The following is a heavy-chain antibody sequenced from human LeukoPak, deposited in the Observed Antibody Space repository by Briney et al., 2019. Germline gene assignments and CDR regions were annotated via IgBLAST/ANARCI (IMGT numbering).Heavy chain of an antibody. CDR1: GFTFSSYA. CDR2: ISGSGGST. V-gene: IGHV3-23*01. D-gene: IGHD3-22*01. CDR3: AKGGSYYYDSSGYSPLDY. J-gene: IGHJ4*02. Sequence: PGGSLRLSCAASGFTFSSYAMSWVRQAPGKGLEWVSAISGSGGSTYYADSVKGRFTISRDNSKNTLYLQMNSLRAEDTAVYYCAKGGSYYYDSSGYSPLDYWGQGTLVTVSS.